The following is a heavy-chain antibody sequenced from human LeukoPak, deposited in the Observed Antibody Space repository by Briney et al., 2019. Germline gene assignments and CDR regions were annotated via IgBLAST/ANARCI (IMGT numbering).Heavy chain of an antibody. V-gene: IGHV3-9*01. Sequence: GGSLRLSCAASGFTFDDYAMHWVRQAPGKGLEWVSGISWNSGSIGYADSVKGRFTISRDNANNLLYLQLNSLRAEDTAVYYCARGSLFSPNWFDPWGQGTPVTVSS. CDR1: GFTFDDYA. J-gene: IGHJ5*02. CDR2: ISWNSGSI. CDR3: ARGSLFSPNWFDP. D-gene: IGHD3-10*02.